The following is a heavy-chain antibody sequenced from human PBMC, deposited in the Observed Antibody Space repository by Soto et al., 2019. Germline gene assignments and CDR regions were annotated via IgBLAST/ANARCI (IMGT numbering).Heavy chain of an antibody. CDR1: GFSLGSYW. D-gene: IGHD3-10*01. V-gene: IGHV3-7*05. Sequence: GGSLRLSCEASGFSLGSYWMTWVRQAPGKGLEWVANIKKDGSRTSYLDSVRGRFTISRDNVGNSLSLQMDSLRAEDTAVYYCVRGGGSGSQGIGSYWGQGTQVTVSS. J-gene: IGHJ4*02. CDR2: IKKDGSRT. CDR3: VRGGGSGSQGIGSY.